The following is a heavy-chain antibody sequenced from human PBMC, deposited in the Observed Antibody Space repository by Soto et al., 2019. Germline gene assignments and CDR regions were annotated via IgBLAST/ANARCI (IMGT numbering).Heavy chain of an antibody. CDR2: IFHSGST. CDR3: ARVAQGKCSGSRCYQWFDP. J-gene: IGHJ5*02. Sequence: SETLSLTCALSGVSITNTNWWTWVRQTPGKGLEWIGEIFHSGSTNYNPSLKNRVTMSVDKTRNEFSLKVTFVTAADTATYYCARVAQGKCSGSRCYQWFDPWGQGTLVTVSS. V-gene: IGHV4-4*02. D-gene: IGHD2-2*01. CDR1: GVSITNTNW.